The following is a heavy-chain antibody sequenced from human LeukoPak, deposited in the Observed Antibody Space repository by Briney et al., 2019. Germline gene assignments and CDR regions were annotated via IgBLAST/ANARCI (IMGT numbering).Heavy chain of an antibody. J-gene: IGHJ4*02. CDR1: GYTFTGYY. Sequence: ASVKVSCKASGYTFTGYYMHWVRQAPGQGLEWMGWINPNSGGTNYAQKFQGRVTMTRDTSISTAYMELSRLRSDDTAVYYCARVSIAARRSSPPKGPIDYWGQGTLVTVSS. D-gene: IGHD6-6*01. CDR2: INPNSGGT. V-gene: IGHV1-2*02. CDR3: ARVSIAARRSSPPKGPIDY.